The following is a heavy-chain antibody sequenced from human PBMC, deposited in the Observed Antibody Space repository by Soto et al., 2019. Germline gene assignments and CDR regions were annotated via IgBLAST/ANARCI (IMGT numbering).Heavy chain of an antibody. V-gene: IGHV1-8*01. CDR1: GYTFTSYD. D-gene: IGHD1-7*01. CDR3: ARGHLTGNTRYYYYAMDV. CDR2: MNPNSGNT. J-gene: IGHJ6*02. Sequence: VASVKVSCKASGYTFTSYDINWVRQATGQGLEWMGWMNPNSGNTGYAQKFQGRVTMTRNTSISTAYMELSSLRSEDTAVYYCARGHLTGNTRYYYYAMDVWGPATKVTVYS.